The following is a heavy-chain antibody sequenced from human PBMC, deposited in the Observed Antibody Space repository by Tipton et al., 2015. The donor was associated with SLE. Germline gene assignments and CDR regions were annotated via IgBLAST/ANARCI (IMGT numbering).Heavy chain of an antibody. CDR2: INHSGST. J-gene: IGHJ4*02. V-gene: IGHV4-39*07. CDR3: ARGEGLGEFDY. CDR1: GGSISSGSYY. D-gene: IGHD3-16*01. Sequence: TLSLTCTVSGGSISSGSYYWSWIRQPPGKGLEWIGEINHSGSTNYNPSLKSRVTISVDTSKNQFSLKLSSVTAADTAVYYCARGEGLGEFDYWGQGTLVTVSS.